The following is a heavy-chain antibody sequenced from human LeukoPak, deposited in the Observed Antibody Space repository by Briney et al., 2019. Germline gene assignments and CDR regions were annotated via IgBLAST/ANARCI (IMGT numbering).Heavy chain of an antibody. Sequence: PGGSLRLSCVASGFSFRDYWMSWVRQAPGKGLEWVSAISGSGGSTYYADSVKGRFTISRDNSKNTLYLQMNSLRAEDTAVYYCASQEMATIKVLDYWGQGTLVTVSS. CDR2: ISGSGGST. D-gene: IGHD5-24*01. CDR3: ASQEMATIKVLDY. V-gene: IGHV3-23*01. J-gene: IGHJ4*02. CDR1: GFSFRDYW.